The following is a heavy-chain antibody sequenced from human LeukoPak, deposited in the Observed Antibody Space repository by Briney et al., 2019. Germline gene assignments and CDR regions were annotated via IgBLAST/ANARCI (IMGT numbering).Heavy chain of an antibody. V-gene: IGHV3-23*01. CDR2: ISGSGGST. Sequence: PGGSLRLSCAAFGFTFSSYAMSWVRQAPGKGLEWVSAISGSGGSTYYADSVKGRFTISRDNSKNTLYLQMNSLRAEDTAVYYCAKAFSYSSSSNLDYWGQGTLVTVSS. D-gene: IGHD6-6*01. CDR1: GFTFSSYA. J-gene: IGHJ4*02. CDR3: AKAFSYSSSSNLDY.